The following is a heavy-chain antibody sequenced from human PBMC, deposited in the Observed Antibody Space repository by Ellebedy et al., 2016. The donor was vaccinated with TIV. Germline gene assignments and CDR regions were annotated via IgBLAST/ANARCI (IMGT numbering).Heavy chain of an antibody. CDR3: AREGGAYYFDY. CDR1: GYTFTSYG. Sequence: AASVKVSCKASGYTFTSYGISWVRQAPGQGLEWMGWISAYNGNTNYAQKLQGRVTMTTDTSTSAAYMELRSLRSDDTAVYSSAREGGAYYFDYWGQGTLVTVSS. CDR2: ISAYNGNT. V-gene: IGHV1-18*01. J-gene: IGHJ4*02. D-gene: IGHD1-26*01.